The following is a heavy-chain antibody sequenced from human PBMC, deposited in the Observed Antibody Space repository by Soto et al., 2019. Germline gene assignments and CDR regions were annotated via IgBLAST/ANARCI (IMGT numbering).Heavy chain of an antibody. J-gene: IGHJ4*02. CDR3: VRDFDNNSGSLY. CDR2: IWNGRNSE. CDR1: GFTFSSYG. Sequence: GGSLRLSCAASGFTFSSYGMHWVRQAPGKGLEWVAVIWNGRNSEDYADYVKGRFIVSRDNSKNTLYLQMNILRAEDTAVYYCVRDFDNNSGSLYWGQGTLVTVSS. V-gene: IGHV3-33*01. D-gene: IGHD5-12*01.